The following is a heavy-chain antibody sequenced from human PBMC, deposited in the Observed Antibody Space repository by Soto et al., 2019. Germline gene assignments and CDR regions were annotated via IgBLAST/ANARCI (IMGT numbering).Heavy chain of an antibody. J-gene: IGHJ4*02. V-gene: IGHV3-21*01. CDR2: ISSSSSYI. D-gene: IGHD5-12*01. CDR1: GFTFSSYS. Sequence: GGSLRLSCAASGFTFSSYSMNWVRQAPGKGLEWVSSISSSSSYIYYADSVKGRFTISRDNAKNSLYLQMNSLRAEDTAVYYCATFSWWSGYDLRSTDYWDQGTLVTVS. CDR3: ATFSWWSGYDLRSTDY.